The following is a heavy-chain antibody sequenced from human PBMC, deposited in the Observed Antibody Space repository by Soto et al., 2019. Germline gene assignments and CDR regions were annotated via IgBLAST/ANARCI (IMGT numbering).Heavy chain of an antibody. D-gene: IGHD3-22*01. Sequence: GGSLRLSCAASGFTFSSYSMNWVRQAPGKGLEWVSYISSSSSTIYYADSVKGRFTISRDNAKNSLYLQMNSLRDEDTAVYYCARDRAYDSSGYYECGMDVWGQGTTVTVSS. J-gene: IGHJ6*02. V-gene: IGHV3-48*02. CDR2: ISSSSSTI. CDR1: GFTFSSYS. CDR3: ARDRAYDSSGYYECGMDV.